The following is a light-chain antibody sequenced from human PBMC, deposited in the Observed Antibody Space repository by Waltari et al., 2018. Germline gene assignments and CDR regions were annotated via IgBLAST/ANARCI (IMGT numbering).Light chain of an antibody. V-gene: IGLV3-1*01. Sequence: SYELTQPPSVSVSPGQTASITCSGDKLGDKYVCWYQQKPGQSPILVIYQDSKRPSGIPERFSGSNSGNTATLTISGTQSMDEAYYYCQAWDSSTVVFGGGTKLTVL. CDR2: QDS. CDR3: QAWDSSTVV. CDR1: KLGDKY. J-gene: IGLJ2*01.